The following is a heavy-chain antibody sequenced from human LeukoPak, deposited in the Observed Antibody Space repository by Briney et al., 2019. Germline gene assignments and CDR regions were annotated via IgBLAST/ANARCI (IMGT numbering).Heavy chain of an antibody. J-gene: IGHJ4*02. D-gene: IGHD5-24*01. CDR3: ARSGRRGMATITGFDY. CDR2: IIPIFGTA. Sequence: SVKVSCKASGYTFTSYGISWVRQAPGQGLEWMGGIIPIFGTANYAQKFQGRVTITTDESTSTAYMELSSLRSEDTAVYYCARSGRRGMATITGFDYWGQGTLVTVSS. CDR1: GYTFTSYG. V-gene: IGHV1-69*05.